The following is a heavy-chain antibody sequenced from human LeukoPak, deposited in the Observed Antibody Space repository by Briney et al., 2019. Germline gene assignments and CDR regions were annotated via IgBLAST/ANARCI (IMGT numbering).Heavy chain of an antibody. D-gene: IGHD6-19*01. CDR3: AKDLSPESGWQLFDY. CDR2: ISGSGGST. CDR1: GFTFSSYA. V-gene: IGHV3-23*01. J-gene: IGHJ4*02. Sequence: GGSLRLSCAASGFTFSSYAMSWVRQAPGKGLEWVSAISGSGGSTYYADSVKGRFTISRDNSKNTLYLQMNSLRAGDTAVYYCAKDLSPESGWQLFDYWGQGTLVTVSS.